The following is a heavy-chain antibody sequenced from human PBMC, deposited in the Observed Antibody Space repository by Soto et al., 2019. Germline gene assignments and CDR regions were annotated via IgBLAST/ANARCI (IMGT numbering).Heavy chain of an antibody. CDR3: ASDVKAAGPDYFDY. J-gene: IGHJ4*02. Sequence: QVQLVESGGGVVQPGRSLRLSCAASGFTFSNYGMHWVRQAPGKGLEWVAAIWYDGSNKYYADSVKGRFTISRDNSKNTVYLQMNSLRDEDTAVYYCASDVKAAGPDYFDYWGQGTLVTVSS. CDR1: GFTFSNYG. D-gene: IGHD6-13*01. CDR2: IWYDGSNK. V-gene: IGHV3-33*01.